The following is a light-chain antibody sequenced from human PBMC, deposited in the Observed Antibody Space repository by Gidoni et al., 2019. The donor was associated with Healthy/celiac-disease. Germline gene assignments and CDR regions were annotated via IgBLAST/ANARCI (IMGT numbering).Light chain of an antibody. J-gene: IGKJ2*01. V-gene: IGKV3-20*01. Sequence: EIVLTQSPGTLSLSPGERAILSSRASQSVSSSYLAGYQQKPGQAPRLLIYGASSMATGIPDRFSGSGSGTDFTLTISRLEPEDFAVYYCQQYDSSPYTFGQGTKLEIK. CDR1: QSVSSSY. CDR2: GAS. CDR3: QQYDSSPYT.